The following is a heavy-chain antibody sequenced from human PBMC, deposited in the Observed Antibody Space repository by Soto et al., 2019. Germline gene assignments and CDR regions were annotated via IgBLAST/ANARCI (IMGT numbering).Heavy chain of an antibody. J-gene: IGHJ4*02. V-gene: IGHV3-30*18. CDR3: AKDLSVSY. CDR2: ISYDGSIE. CDR1: GFSFRDYA. Sequence: GGSQRLSCAASGFSFRDYARHWFRQAPGKGLEWVAVISYDGSIEYYADSVKGRFAISRDNSNNALYLQMDSLRPEDTAVYYCAKDLSVSYWGQGTLVTVSS.